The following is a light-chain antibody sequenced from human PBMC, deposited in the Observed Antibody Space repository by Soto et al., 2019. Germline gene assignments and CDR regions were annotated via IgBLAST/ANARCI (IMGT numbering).Light chain of an antibody. J-gene: IGKJ1*01. CDR2: SAS. Sequence: AIRMTQPPSSFSASTGDRVTITSRASQTVTNYLYWYHQQPGKAPKLLIHSASTLQTEVPSRFSGSGSGTDFTPTINSLQPEDFGTYYCQQSYSFPRTFGQGTKVDIK. V-gene: IGKV1-8*01. CDR3: QQSYSFPRT. CDR1: QTVTNY.